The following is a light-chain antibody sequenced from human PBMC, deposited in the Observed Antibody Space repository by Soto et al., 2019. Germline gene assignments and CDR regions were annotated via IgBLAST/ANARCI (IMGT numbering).Light chain of an antibody. Sequence: QSALTQPPSASGSPGQSVTISCTGTSSDVGAYKDVSWYQQDPGKAPKLMIYEATKRPSGVPDRFAGSKSGNAASLTVSGLQAEDDADYYCTSYVGNDIWVFGGGTKVTVL. CDR1: SSDVGAYKD. V-gene: IGLV2-8*01. CDR2: EAT. J-gene: IGLJ3*02. CDR3: TSYVGNDIWV.